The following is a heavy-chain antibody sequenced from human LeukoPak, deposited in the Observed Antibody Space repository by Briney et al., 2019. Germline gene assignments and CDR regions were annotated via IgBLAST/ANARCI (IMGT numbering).Heavy chain of an antibody. Sequence: GGSLRLSCAASGFTFSRYWMTWVREAPGEGLERVANIKQAGSEQYYVASVNGRFTISRDNVKNSLYLQMNSLSAEDTAVYYCARGRRSRGGGNYMDVWGKGTTVTVSS. J-gene: IGHJ6*03. CDR3: ARGRRSRGGGNYMDV. D-gene: IGHD6-19*01. CDR1: GFTFSRYW. V-gene: IGHV3-7*01. CDR2: IKQAGSEQ.